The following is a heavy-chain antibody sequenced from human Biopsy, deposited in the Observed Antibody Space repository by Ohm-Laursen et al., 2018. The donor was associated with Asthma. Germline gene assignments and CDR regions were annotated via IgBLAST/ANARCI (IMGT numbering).Heavy chain of an antibody. Sequence: SLRFSCTAFGFMFRSFGMHWVRQAPGKGLEWVAVISYDGNHKFYEDSVKGRFTISRDNSKNTLYLQMNSLRTEDTAVYYCAKRRGYSGHDNDYWGQGTLVIVSS. V-gene: IGHV3-30*18. D-gene: IGHD5-12*01. J-gene: IGHJ4*02. CDR2: ISYDGNHK. CDR1: GFMFRSFG. CDR3: AKRRGYSGHDNDY.